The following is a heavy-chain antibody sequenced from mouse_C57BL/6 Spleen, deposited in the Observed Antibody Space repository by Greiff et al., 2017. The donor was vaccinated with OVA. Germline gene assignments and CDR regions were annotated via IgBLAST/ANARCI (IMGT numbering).Heavy chain of an antibody. CDR2: IYPGSGST. J-gene: IGHJ4*01. Sequence: QVQLQQSGAELVKPGASVKMSCKASGYTFTSYWITWVKQRPGQGLEWIGDIYPGSGSTNYNEKFKSKATLTVDTSSSTAYMQLSSLTSEDSAVYYCARGTLYDGYYVRAMDYWGQGTSVTVSS. D-gene: IGHD2-3*01. CDR1: GYTFTSYW. V-gene: IGHV1-55*01. CDR3: ARGTLYDGYYVRAMDY.